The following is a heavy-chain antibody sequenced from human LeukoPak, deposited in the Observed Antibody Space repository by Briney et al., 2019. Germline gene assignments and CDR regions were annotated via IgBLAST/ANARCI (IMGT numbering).Heavy chain of an antibody. Sequence: SETLSLTCTVSGGSISSYYWSWIRQPPGKGLEWIGYIYYSGSTNYNPSLKSRVTISVDTSKNQFSLKLSSVTAADTAVYYCARPPDLAATGYWGQGTLVTVSS. CDR2: IYYSGST. CDR1: GGSISSYY. CDR3: ARPPDLAATGY. D-gene: IGHD1-1*01. V-gene: IGHV4-59*08. J-gene: IGHJ4*02.